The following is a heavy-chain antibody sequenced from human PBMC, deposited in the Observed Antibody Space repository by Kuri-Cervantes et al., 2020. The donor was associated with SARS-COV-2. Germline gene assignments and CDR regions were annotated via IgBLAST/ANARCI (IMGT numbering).Heavy chain of an antibody. CDR1: GFTFSSYW. CDR3: ARVCCGNYYYGMDV. D-gene: IGHD1-26*01. CDR2: ISGSGGST. V-gene: IGHV3-23*01. J-gene: IGHJ6*02. Sequence: GGSLRLSCAASGFTFSSYWMSWVRQAPGKGLEWVSAISGSGGSTYYADSVKGRFTISRDNSKNTLYLQMNSLRAEDTAVYYCARVCCGNYYYGMDVWGQGTTVTVSS.